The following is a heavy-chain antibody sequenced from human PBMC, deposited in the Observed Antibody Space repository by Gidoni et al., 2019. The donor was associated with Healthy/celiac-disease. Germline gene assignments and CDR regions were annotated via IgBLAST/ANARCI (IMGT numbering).Heavy chain of an antibody. Sequence: ELQLLESGGGWVQPGGSLRPSCAASGFSFSSYAMSWVRQAPGKGLEWVSSTSGSCGSTYYADSVKGRFTISRDNSKNTLYLQMNSLRAEDTALYYCAKDQYDSSDYKADDAFDIWGQGTMVTVSS. CDR1: GFSFSSYA. J-gene: IGHJ3*02. CDR2: TSGSCGST. CDR3: AKDQYDSSDYKADDAFDI. D-gene: IGHD3-22*01. V-gene: IGHV3-23*01.